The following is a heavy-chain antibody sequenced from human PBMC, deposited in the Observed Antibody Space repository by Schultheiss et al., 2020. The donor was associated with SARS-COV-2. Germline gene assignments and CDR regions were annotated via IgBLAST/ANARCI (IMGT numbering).Heavy chain of an antibody. Sequence: SETLSLTCTVSGGSISLYYWSWIRQPPGKGPEWIGYIYYSGSTNYNPSLKSRVTISVDTSKNQFSLKLSSVTAADTAVYYCAKVFITMIVVVNPDAFDIWGQGTMVTVSS. CDR2: IYYSGST. J-gene: IGHJ3*02. CDR1: GGSISLYY. CDR3: AKVFITMIVVVNPDAFDI. V-gene: IGHV4-59*01. D-gene: IGHD3-22*01.